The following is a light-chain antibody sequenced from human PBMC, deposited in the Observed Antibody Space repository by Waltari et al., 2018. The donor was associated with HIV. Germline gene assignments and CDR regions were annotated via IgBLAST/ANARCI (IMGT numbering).Light chain of an antibody. Sequence: EIVLRQTQFSSPVTSGQSASISCSSSQSLVHTNGNTSLSWLHQRPGQPPRLLISKVSDRFSGVPDRFSGRGAGTEFTLNITAVGHDDVGIYYCMQGTHFPWTFGQGTKL. CDR2: KVS. V-gene: IGKV2-24*01. CDR3: MQGTHFPWT. J-gene: IGKJ1*01. CDR1: QSLVHTNGNTS.